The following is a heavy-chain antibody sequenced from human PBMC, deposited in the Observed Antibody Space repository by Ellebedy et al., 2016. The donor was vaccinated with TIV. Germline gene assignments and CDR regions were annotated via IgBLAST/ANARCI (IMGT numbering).Heavy chain of an antibody. CDR2: VSGSGAGT. Sequence: GESLKISCAASGFTFSTYDMDWVRQAPGKGLEWVSSVSGSGAGTYYADSVQGRFTISRDNSKNTVFLQMNSLRAEDTAVYFCARDRSDAFDIWGQGTLVTVSS. CDR1: GFTFSTYD. V-gene: IGHV3-23*01. CDR3: ARDRSDAFDI. J-gene: IGHJ3*02.